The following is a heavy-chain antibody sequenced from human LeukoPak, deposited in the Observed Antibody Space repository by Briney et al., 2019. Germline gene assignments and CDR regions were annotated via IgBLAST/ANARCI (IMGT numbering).Heavy chain of an antibody. CDR1: GDSISGYY. Sequence: SETLSLTCTVSGDSISGYYWTWVRQPPGQGLECVGHIHYSGRANYNPSLKRRITISVDTSKNQMSLTLTSVTAADTAIYYCVKFGVDYDMGVWGQGTTVTVSS. D-gene: IGHD3-16*01. J-gene: IGHJ6*02. V-gene: IGHV4-59*01. CDR2: IHYSGRA. CDR3: VKFGVDYDMGV.